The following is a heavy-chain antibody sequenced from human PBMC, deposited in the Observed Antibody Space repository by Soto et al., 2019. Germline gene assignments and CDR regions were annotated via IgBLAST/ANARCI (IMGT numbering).Heavy chain of an antibody. D-gene: IGHD3-22*01. Sequence: PGGSLSLSCAASGCTFSDYAMSWVRQAPGKGLEWVSAISGSGGSTYYADSVKGRFTISRDNSKNTLYLQMNSLRAEDTAVYYCAKTRTVITYWGQGTLVTVSS. V-gene: IGHV3-23*01. CDR3: AKTRTVITY. CDR2: ISGSGGST. CDR1: GCTFSDYA. J-gene: IGHJ4*02.